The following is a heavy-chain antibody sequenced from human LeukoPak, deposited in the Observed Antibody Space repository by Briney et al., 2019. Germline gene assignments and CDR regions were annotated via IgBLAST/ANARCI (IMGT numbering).Heavy chain of an antibody. V-gene: IGHV4-61*02. J-gene: IGHJ3*01. Sequence: TLSLTCIVSGASISSGNYYWTWIRQPAGKGLEWIGRLHTTGGTNYNPSFESRLSISGDTSKNQFSLQLSSVTAADTAVYYCARYRYSGYDDAFDVWGQGTTVTVS. CDR1: GASISSGNYY. D-gene: IGHD5-12*01. CDR3: ARYRYSGYDDAFDV. CDR2: LHTTGGT.